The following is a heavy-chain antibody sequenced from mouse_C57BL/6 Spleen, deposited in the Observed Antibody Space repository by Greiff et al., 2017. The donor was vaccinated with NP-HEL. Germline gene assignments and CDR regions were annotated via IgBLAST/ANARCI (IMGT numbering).Heavy chain of an antibody. J-gene: IGHJ1*03. Sequence: DVMLVESGGGLVQPGGSLKLSCAASGFTFSDYYMYWVRQTPEKRLEWVAYISNGGGSTYYPDTVKGRFTISRDNAKNTLYLQMSRLKSEDTAMYYCARRRSYGYVDVWGTGTTVTVSS. CDR1: GFTFSDYY. CDR2: ISNGGGST. CDR3: ARRRSYGYVDV. V-gene: IGHV5-12*01.